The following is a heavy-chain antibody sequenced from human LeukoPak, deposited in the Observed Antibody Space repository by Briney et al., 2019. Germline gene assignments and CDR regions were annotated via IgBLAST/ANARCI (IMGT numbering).Heavy chain of an antibody. D-gene: IGHD2-15*01. J-gene: IGHJ6*02. Sequence: ASVKVSCKASGYTFTSYGISWVRQAPGQGLEWMGWISAYNGNTNYAQKLQGRVTMTTDTSTSTAYMELRSLRSDDTAVYYCARGYCSGGSCYSHYYYYGMDVWGQGTTVTVSS. V-gene: IGHV1-18*01. CDR3: ARGYCSGGSCYSHYYYYGMDV. CDR1: GYTFTSYG. CDR2: ISAYNGNT.